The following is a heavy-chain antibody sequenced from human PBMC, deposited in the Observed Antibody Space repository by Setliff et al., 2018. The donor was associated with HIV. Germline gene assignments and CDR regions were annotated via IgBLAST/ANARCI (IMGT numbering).Heavy chain of an antibody. Sequence: SETLSLTCGVSGYSLTSGYYWGWIRQPPGKGLEWLGSTHDSGRTYYNPTLKSRVTISVDTSKNQFSLILSSVTAADTAVDYCARDPRYYYKYCHYWGPGTLVTVSS. CDR2: THDSGRT. J-gene: IGHJ1*01. CDR1: GYSLTSGYY. V-gene: IGHV4-38-2*02. CDR3: ARDPRYYYKYCHY. D-gene: IGHD1-26*01.